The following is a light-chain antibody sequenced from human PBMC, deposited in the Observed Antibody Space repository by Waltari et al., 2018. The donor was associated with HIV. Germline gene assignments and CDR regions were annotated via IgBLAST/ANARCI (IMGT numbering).Light chain of an antibody. CDR1: HSAIGSYDF. CDR2: EVS. CDR3: CSYTSAATWV. V-gene: IGLV2-14*01. Sequence: QSALTQPASVSGSRGQSIPISCPATHSAIGSYDFVPWYQQHPGDAPQLIIYEVSYRPSGVSDRFSGSKSINAASLTISGLQADDEADYYCCSYTSAATWVFGGGTKVTVL. J-gene: IGLJ3*02.